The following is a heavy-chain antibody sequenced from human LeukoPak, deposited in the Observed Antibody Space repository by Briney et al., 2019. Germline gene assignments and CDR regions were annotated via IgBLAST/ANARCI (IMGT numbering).Heavy chain of an antibody. CDR2: IYYSGST. CDR1: GGSISSSSYY. Sequence: SETLSLTCTVSGGSISSSSYYWGWIRQPPGKGLEWIGSIYYSGSTYYNPSLKSRVTISVDTSKNQFSLKLSSVTAADTAVYYCAREGGYSYGYVYWGQGTLVTVSS. D-gene: IGHD5-18*01. CDR3: AREGGYSYGYVY. J-gene: IGHJ4*02. V-gene: IGHV4-39*07.